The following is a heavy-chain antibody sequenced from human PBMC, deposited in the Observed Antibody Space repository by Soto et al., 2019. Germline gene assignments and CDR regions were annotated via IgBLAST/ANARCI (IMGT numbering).Heavy chain of an antibody. CDR3: TRDAYYDFWSGYSGHYYYYMDV. Sequence: GGSLSLSCAASGFTFSSYWMHWVRQAPGKGLVWVSRINGDGSSTSYADSVEGRFTISRDNAKNTLYPQMNSLRAEDTAVYYCTRDAYYDFWSGYSGHYYYYMDVWGKGTTVTVSS. J-gene: IGHJ6*03. CDR1: GFTFSSYW. V-gene: IGHV3-74*01. CDR2: INGDGSST. D-gene: IGHD3-3*01.